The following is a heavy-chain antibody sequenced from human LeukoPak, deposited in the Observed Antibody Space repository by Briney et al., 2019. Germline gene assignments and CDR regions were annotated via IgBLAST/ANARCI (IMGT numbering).Heavy chain of an antibody. J-gene: IGHJ6*03. CDR1: GYTFTTYY. Sequence: ASVKVSCKPSGYTFTTYYLHWVRQPPGQGLEWMGWINPRNGGTNYAQKFRGRVTMTSDTSINTAYMELTGLTSDDTALYYCARDPSNRYYTDVWGIGTTVTVSS. CDR3: ARDPSNRYYTDV. V-gene: IGHV1-2*02. D-gene: IGHD1-14*01. CDR2: INPRNGGT.